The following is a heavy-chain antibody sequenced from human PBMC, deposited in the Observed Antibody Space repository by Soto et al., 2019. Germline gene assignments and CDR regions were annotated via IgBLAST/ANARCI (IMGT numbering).Heavy chain of an antibody. CDR2: ISGSGGST. CDR3: AKYIVATTTAHEVIAVAALDY. V-gene: IGHV3-23*01. CDR1: GFTFSSYA. Sequence: GGSLRHSCAASGFTFSSYAMSWVRQAPGKGLEWVSAISGSGGSTYYADSVKGRFTISRDNSKNTLYLQMNSLRAEDTAVYYCAKYIVATTTAHEVIAVAALDYWGQGTLVTVS. J-gene: IGHJ4*02. D-gene: IGHD5-12*01.